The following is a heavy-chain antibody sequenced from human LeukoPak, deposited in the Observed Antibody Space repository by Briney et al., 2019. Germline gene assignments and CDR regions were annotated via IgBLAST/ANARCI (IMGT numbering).Heavy chain of an antibody. J-gene: IGHJ1*01. Sequence: SETLSLTCTVSGGSISTYYWNWIRQPPGQGLEWIGYIYHSGSNNYNPSLQSRVTISVDTSKNQLSLNLNSVTAADTAVYYCARGGAARLHFQNWGQGTLVSVSS. CDR2: IYHSGSN. CDR3: ARGGAARLHFQN. D-gene: IGHD6-6*01. CDR1: GGSISTYY. V-gene: IGHV4-59*01.